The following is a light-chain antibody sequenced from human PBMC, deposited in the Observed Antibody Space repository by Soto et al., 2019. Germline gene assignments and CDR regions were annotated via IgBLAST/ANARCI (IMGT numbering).Light chain of an antibody. J-gene: IGKJ3*01. CDR3: QPSYSSPLS. CDR2: AAS. V-gene: IGKV1-39*01. CDR1: QSISNF. Sequence: DIQMTQSPSSLSASVGDRVTITCRASQSISNFLNWYQQRPGKAPKLLIYAASSLQSGVTSRFSGSGSGTDFTLTISSLQPEDFASYYCQPSYSSPLSFGPGTKVDIK.